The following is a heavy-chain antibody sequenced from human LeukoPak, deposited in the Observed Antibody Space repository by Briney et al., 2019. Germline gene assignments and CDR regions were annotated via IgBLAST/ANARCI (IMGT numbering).Heavy chain of an antibody. CDR1: GYTFTSYD. J-gene: IGHJ4*02. D-gene: IGHD7-27*01. CDR3: ARYDRELRSTFDY. Sequence: ASVKVSCKASGYTFTSYDINWVRQATGQGLEWMGWMNPNSGNTGYAQKFQGRVTMTRNTSISTAYMELSSLRSEDTAVYYCARYDRELRSTFDYWGQGTLVTVSS. V-gene: IGHV1-8*01. CDR2: MNPNSGNT.